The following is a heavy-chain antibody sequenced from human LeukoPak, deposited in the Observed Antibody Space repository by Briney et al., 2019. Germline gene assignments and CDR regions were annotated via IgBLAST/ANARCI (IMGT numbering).Heavy chain of an antibody. V-gene: IGHV4-39*07. Sequence: PSETLSLTCSVPGDSISSSNYYWGWIRQPPGKGLEWIGSFYYGGSTYYNPSLKSRVTISVDRSKNQFSLKLSSVTAADTAVYYCARGLFMDVWGQGTTVTVSS. J-gene: IGHJ6*02. CDR2: FYYGGST. CDR3: ARGLFMDV. CDR1: GDSISSSNYY.